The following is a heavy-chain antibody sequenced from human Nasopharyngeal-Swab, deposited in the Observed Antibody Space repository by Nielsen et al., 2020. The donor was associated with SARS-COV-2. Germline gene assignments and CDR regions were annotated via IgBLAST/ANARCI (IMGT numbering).Heavy chain of an antibody. D-gene: IGHD2-15*01. J-gene: IGHJ4*02. CDR2: IYYSGST. CDR3: ARAGGYCSGGSCRRHYYFDY. Sequence: WIRQPPGKGLEWIGYIYYSGSTYHNPPLKSRVTISVDTSKNQFSLKLSPVTAADTAVYYCARAGGYCSGGSCRRHYYFDYWGQGTLVTVSS. V-gene: IGHV4-31*02.